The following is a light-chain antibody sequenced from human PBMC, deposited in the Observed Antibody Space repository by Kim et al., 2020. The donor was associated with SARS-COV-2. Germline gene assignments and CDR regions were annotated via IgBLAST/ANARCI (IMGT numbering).Light chain of an antibody. J-gene: IGLJ3*02. Sequence: SSELTQDPAVSVALGQTVRITCQGDSLRSYYASWYQQKPGQAPVLVIYGKNNRPSGIPDRFSGSGSGTTASLSITGAQAEDEADYYCKSRDSSGYLRVFGGGTKVTVL. CDR3: KSRDSSGYLRV. V-gene: IGLV3-19*01. CDR1: SLRSYY. CDR2: GKN.